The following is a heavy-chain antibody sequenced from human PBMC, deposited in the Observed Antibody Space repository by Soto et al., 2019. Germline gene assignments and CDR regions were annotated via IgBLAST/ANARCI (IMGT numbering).Heavy chain of an antibody. CDR3: ARDRGKNYLYSYGMDV. Sequence: GGSLRLSCAASGFTFSSYGMHWVRQAPGKGLEWVAVIWYDGSNKYYADSVKGRFTISRDNSKNTLYLQMNSLRAEDTAVYYCARDRGKNYLYSYGMDVWGQGTTLTVS. D-gene: IGHD1-7*01. CDR2: IWYDGSNK. V-gene: IGHV3-33*01. CDR1: GFTFSSYG. J-gene: IGHJ6*02.